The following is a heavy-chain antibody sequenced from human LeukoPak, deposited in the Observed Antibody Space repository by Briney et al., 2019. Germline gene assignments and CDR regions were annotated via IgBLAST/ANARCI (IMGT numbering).Heavy chain of an antibody. D-gene: IGHD1-7*01. J-gene: IGHJ4*02. CDR1: GYTFTDYY. V-gene: IGHV1-69-2*01. CDR2: VDPEDGET. Sequence: ASVKVSCKASGYTFTDYYMHWVQQAPGKGLEWMGRVDPEDGETIYAEKFQGRVTITADTSTDTAYMELSSLRSEDTAVYYCARMNYISSGWGAPFDYWGQGTLVTVSS. CDR3: ARMNYISSGWGAPFDY.